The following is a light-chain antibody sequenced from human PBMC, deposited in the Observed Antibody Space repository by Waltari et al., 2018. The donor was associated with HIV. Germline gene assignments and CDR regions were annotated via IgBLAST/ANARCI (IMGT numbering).Light chain of an antibody. J-gene: IGKJ4*01. V-gene: IGKV3-15*01. CDR1: QNINNN. CDR2: GAS. Sequence: EIVMTQSQATLSVSPGERAALSCRASQNINNNLAGYHHKPGQAPRLLIYGASTRATGLPARFRGSGAGTEFTLTISSLQSEDFAVYYCQQYDKWPLTFGGGTKVEGK. CDR3: QQYDKWPLT.